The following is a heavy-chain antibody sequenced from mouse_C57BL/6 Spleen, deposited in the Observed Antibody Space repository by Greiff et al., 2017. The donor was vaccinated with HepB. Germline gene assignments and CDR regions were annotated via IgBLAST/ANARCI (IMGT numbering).Heavy chain of an antibody. CDR1: GYTFTSYW. J-gene: IGHJ3*01. CDR2: IYPGNSDT. Sequence: VQLQQSGTVLARPGASVKMSCKTSGYTFTSYWMHWVKQRPGQGLEWIGAIYPGNSDTSYNQKFKGKAKLTAVTSASTAYMELSSLTNEDSAVYYCTTHYVSSLTWFAYWGQGTLVTVSA. D-gene: IGHD1-1*01. V-gene: IGHV1-5*01. CDR3: TTHYVSSLTWFAY.